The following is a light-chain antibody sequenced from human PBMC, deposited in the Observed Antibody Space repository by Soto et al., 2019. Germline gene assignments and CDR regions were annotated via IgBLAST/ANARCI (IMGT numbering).Light chain of an antibody. Sequence: EIVLPHSTATLSLSPGARSTLSCRASQSVSSDQLAWYQQKPGQAPRLLIYGASTRATGIPARFSGSGSGTEFTLTISSLQSEDFTVYYCQQDNNRPRTFGQGTKVDI. CDR3: QQDNNRPRT. J-gene: IGKJ1*01. CDR1: QSVSSD. V-gene: IGKV3-15*01. CDR2: GAS.